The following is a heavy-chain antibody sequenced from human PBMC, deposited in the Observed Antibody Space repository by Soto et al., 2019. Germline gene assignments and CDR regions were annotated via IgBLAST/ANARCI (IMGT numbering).Heavy chain of an antibody. D-gene: IGHD6-19*01. CDR3: VSWLSAHFDY. J-gene: IGHJ4*02. V-gene: IGHV3-23*05. CDR2: IDNSGTRT. CDR1: PVGFSGLG. Sequence: EVQLLESGGRLVQPGQSLRLSCAASPVGFSGLGMSWVRQAPGKGLEWVSTIDNSGTRTHYADSVKGRFTISRDTAKYTLDLQMDYLRAEETALFHCVSWLSAHFDYWGRGTLVTVSS.